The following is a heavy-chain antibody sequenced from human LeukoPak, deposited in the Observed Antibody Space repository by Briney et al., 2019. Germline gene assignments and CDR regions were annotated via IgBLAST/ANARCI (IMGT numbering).Heavy chain of an antibody. CDR2: ISSSGSTI. J-gene: IGHJ4*02. D-gene: IGHD3-22*01. CDR1: GFTFSSYE. CDR3: ATLSNYYDSSGYPDY. V-gene: IGHV3-48*03. Sequence: GGSLRLSCAASGFTFSSYEMNWVRQAPGKGLEWVSYISSSGSTIYYADSVKGRFTISRDNAKNSLYLQMNRLRGGDTAGYYCATLSNYYDSSGYPDYWGQGTLVTVSS.